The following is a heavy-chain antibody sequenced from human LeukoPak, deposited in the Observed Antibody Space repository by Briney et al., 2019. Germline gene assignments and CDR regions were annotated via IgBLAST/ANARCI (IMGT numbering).Heavy chain of an antibody. V-gene: IGHV3-64D*09. Sequence: GGSLGLSCSASGFTFSSYAMHWVRQAPGKGLEYVSAISINGGSTYYADSVKGRFSISRDNSKHTLYLQMSSLRTEDTAVYYCVPPSVTTIDYWGQETLVTVSS. CDR3: VPPSVTTIDY. J-gene: IGHJ4*02. CDR1: GFTFSSYA. CDR2: ISINGGST. D-gene: IGHD4-17*01.